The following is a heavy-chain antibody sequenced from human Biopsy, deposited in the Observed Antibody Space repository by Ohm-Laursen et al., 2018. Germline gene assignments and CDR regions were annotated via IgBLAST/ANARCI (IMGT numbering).Heavy chain of an antibody. CDR3: TRAGGGKIYGL. CDR2: VHKSGNT. D-gene: IGHD3-16*01. J-gene: IGHJ4*02. V-gene: IGHV4-31*03. CDR1: GVSMNTGTYY. Sequence: TLSLTCTVSGVSMNTGTYYWTWIRQNPATGLEWIGYVHKSGNTLYNPSLKSRLSISVDTSRNQFSLKLTSVTAAYTALYYCTRAGGGKIYGLWGQGTLVTVSS.